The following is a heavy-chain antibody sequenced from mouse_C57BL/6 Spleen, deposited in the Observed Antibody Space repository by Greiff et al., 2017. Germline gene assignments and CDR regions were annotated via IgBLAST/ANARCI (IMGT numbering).Heavy chain of an antibody. Sequence: EVQLVESGGGLVQPKGSLKLSCAASGFSFNTYAMNWVRQAPGKGLEWVARIRSKSNNYATYYADSVKDRFTISRDDSESMLYLQMNNLKTEDTAMYYCVRLDLGRGYAMDYWGQGTSVTVSS. CDR2: IRSKSNNYAT. D-gene: IGHD4-1*01. V-gene: IGHV10-1*01. J-gene: IGHJ4*01. CDR1: GFSFNTYA. CDR3: VRLDLGRGYAMDY.